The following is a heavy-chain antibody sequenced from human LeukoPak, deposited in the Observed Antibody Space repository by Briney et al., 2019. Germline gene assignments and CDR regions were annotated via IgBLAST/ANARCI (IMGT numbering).Heavy chain of an antibody. CDR3: AKPEGGSYYYY. CDR2: FSISGDST. J-gene: IGHJ4*02. Sequence: PGGSLRLSCAASGFTFSSYAMSWVRQAPGKGLEWVSSFSISGDSTYYADSVKGRFTISRDNFKNMLFLQMNSLRAEDTAVYYCAKPEGGSYYYYWGQGTLVTVSS. D-gene: IGHD1-26*01. V-gene: IGHV3-23*01. CDR1: GFTFSSYA.